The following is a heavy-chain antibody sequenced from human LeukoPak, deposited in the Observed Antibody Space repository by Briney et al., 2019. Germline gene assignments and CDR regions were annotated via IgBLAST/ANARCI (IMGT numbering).Heavy chain of an antibody. J-gene: IGHJ4*02. D-gene: IGHD1-26*01. CDR2: ISSSGSTI. CDR1: GFTFSSCE. Sequence: GGSLRLSCVASGFTFSSCEMNWVRQAPGKGLEWVSYISSSGSTIYYADSVKGRFTISRDNAKNSLYLQMNSLRAEDTAVYYCARGDSGSYYFDYWGQGTLVTVSS. CDR3: ARGDSGSYYFDY. V-gene: IGHV3-48*03.